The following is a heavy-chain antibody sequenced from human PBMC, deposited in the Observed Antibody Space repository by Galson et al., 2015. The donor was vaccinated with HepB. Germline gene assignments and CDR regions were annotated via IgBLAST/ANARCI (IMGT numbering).Heavy chain of an antibody. V-gene: IGHV3-23*01. CDR1: GFTFSSYA. CDR2: ISGSGGST. Sequence: SLRLSCAASGFTFSSYAMSWVRQAPGKGLEWVSAISGSGGSTYYADSVKGRFTISRDNSKNTLYLQMNSLRAEDTAVYYCAKDGYYDSSAPDAFDIWGQGTMVTVSS. CDR3: AKDGYYDSSAPDAFDI. J-gene: IGHJ3*02. D-gene: IGHD3-22*01.